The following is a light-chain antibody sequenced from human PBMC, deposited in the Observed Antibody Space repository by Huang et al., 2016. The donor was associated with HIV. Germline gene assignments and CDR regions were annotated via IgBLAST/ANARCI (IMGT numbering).Light chain of an antibody. V-gene: IGKV3-15*01. Sequence: EIVMTQSPATLSVSPGDRVTLYCRASQSVSSNLAWYQQKPGQPPRLLIYGASTSPSNIPTRFSGSGSGREFTLTISSLQSEDFAVYYCQQYNNWPRTFGQGTKVEIK. CDR2: GAS. CDR3: QQYNNWPRT. J-gene: IGKJ1*01. CDR1: QSVSSN.